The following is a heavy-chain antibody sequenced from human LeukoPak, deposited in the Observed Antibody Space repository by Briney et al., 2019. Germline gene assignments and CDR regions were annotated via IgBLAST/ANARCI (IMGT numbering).Heavy chain of an antibody. CDR2: ISDSSSYI. Sequence: TGGSLRLSCAASGFTFNNYNMNWVRQAPGKGLEWVSSISDSSSYIYYADSVRGRFTISRDNAKNSLYLQMNSLRAEDTAVYYCASLIAVAGSPFDYWGQGTLVTVSS. D-gene: IGHD6-19*01. J-gene: IGHJ4*02. CDR1: GFTFNNYN. V-gene: IGHV3-21*01. CDR3: ASLIAVAGSPFDY.